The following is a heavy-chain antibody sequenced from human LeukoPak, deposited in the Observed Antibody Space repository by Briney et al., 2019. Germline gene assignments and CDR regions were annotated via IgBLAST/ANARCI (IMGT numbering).Heavy chain of an antibody. J-gene: IGHJ4*02. CDR3: ANEVFSSGWHGLDY. Sequence: PGGSLRLSCAASGFTFSSYGMHWVRQAPGKGLEWVAFIRYDGSNKYYADSVKGRFTISRDNSKNTLYLQMNSLRAEDTAVYYCANEVFSSGWHGLDYWGQGTVVTVSS. V-gene: IGHV3-30*02. CDR2: IRYDGSNK. CDR1: GFTFSSYG. D-gene: IGHD6-19*01.